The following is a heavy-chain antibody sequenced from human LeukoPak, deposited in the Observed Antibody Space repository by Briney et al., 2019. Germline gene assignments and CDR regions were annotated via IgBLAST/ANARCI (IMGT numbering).Heavy chain of an antibody. V-gene: IGHV5-51*01. D-gene: IGHD6-6*01. Sequence: GESLKISCKGSGYSFSDFWIAWVRQMPGKGLEWMGIIYPGDSDTRYSPSFQGQVTISADKSISTAYLQWSSLKASDTAMYYCARSASVYTSSAIYFEYWGQGTLVTVSS. CDR1: GYSFSDFW. CDR3: ARSASVYTSSAIYFEY. CDR2: IYPGDSDT. J-gene: IGHJ4*02.